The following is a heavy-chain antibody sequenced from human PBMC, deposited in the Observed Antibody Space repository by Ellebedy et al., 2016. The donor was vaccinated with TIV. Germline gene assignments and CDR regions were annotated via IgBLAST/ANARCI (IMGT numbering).Heavy chain of an antibody. V-gene: IGHV3-30*03. CDR3: AREFDIGQPSAFDY. Sequence: GESLKISCAASGFTFSSYGMHWVRQAPGKGLEWVAVISDDGSNKYYADSVKGRFTISRDDSKNTLYLQMDSLRAEDTAVYYCAREFDIGQPSAFDYWGQGILVTVSS. D-gene: IGHD2-15*01. CDR1: GFTFSSYG. CDR2: ISDDGSNK. J-gene: IGHJ4*02.